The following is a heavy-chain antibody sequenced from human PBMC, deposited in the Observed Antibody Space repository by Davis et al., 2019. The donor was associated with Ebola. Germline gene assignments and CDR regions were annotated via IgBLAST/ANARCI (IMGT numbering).Heavy chain of an antibody. Sequence: GESLKISCTASGFTFDDYGMSWVRQAPGKGLEWVSTINWNGDNTGYVDSVKGRFTISRDNAKNTLYLQMNSLRAEDTAVYYCARGIRYSGNHYYGVDVWGQGTTVTVSS. CDR1: GFTFDDYG. V-gene: IGHV3-20*04. D-gene: IGHD5-12*01. J-gene: IGHJ6*02. CDR2: INWNGDNT. CDR3: ARGIRYSGNHYYGVDV.